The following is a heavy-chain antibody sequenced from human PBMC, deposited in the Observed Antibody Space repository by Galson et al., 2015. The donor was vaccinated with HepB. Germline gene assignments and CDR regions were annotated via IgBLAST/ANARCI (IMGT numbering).Heavy chain of an antibody. CDR3: ARVTLLPAAKMGYHSYYYLDV. J-gene: IGHJ6*03. Sequence: ETLSLTCGVYGGSLTGHYWSWIRQFPGKGLEWIGEINHSGTTKYNPSLKDRVTISVDTSKNQFSLKQTSLTAADTAVYYCARVTLLPAAKMGYHSYYYLDVWGKGTTVTVSS. D-gene: IGHD2-2*01. V-gene: IGHV4-34*01. CDR1: GGSLTGHY. CDR2: INHSGTT.